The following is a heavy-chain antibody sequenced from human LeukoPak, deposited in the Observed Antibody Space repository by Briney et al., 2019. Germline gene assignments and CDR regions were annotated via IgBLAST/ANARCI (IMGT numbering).Heavy chain of an antibody. CDR2: MNPNSGNT. Sequence: ASVTVSCTSSASTFTIYDINWVRHAPGQGLEWMRWMNPNSGNTGYAHKFPGRVTMTSNTSISTAYLELSSQRSEDTDVYYCAVVTGSSARFDYGGEGTVVSVS. CDR1: ASTFTIYD. J-gene: IGHJ4*02. V-gene: IGHV1-8*01. CDR3: AVVTGSSARFDY. D-gene: IGHD6-25*01.